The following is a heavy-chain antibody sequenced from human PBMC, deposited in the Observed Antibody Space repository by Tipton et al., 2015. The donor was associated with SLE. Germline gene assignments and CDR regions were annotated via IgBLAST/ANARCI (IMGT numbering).Heavy chain of an antibody. J-gene: IGHJ3*02. CDR3: ATGILVRYSGSLPNYAFSI. CDR1: GVSISTYY. CDR2: FYFSGSS. D-gene: IGHD5-12*01. Sequence: TLSLTCSVSGVSISTYYWSWIRQSPGKGLEWIGFFYFSGSSQYNPSLKSRVAISADTSNNQFSLELRSVTAADTAVYYCATGILVRYSGSLPNYAFSIWGRGTTVTVSA. V-gene: IGHV4-59*03.